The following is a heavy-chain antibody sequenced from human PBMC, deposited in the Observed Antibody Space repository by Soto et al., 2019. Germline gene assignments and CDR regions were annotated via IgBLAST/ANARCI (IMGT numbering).Heavy chain of an antibody. CDR2: IYYSGST. CDR3: ARHTPAISISDH. Sequence: SEPLSLTCTVSGVSIGSGGYYWGWIRQPPGKGLEWIGSIYYSGSTYYNPSLKSRVTISVDTSKNQFSLKLSSVTAADTAVYYCARHTPAISISDHWGQGTLVTVS. V-gene: IGHV4-39*01. J-gene: IGHJ4*02. CDR1: GVSIGSGGYY. D-gene: IGHD2-15*01.